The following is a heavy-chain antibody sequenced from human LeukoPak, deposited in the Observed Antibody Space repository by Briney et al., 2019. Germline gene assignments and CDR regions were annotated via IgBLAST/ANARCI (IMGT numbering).Heavy chain of an antibody. J-gene: IGHJ6*03. D-gene: IGHD6-6*01. CDR1: GFTFSSYG. CDR2: IRYDGSNK. Sequence: PGGSLRLSCAASGFTFSSYGMHWVRQAPGKGLEWVAFIRYDGSNKYYADSVKGRFTISRDNSKNTLYLQMNSLRAKDTAVYYCAKAHPLAAPDPRYYYYYYMDVWGKGTTVTVSS. V-gene: IGHV3-30*02. CDR3: AKAHPLAAPDPRYYYYYYMDV.